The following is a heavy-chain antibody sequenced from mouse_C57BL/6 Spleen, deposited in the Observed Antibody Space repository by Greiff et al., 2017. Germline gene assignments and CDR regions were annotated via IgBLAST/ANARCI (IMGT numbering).Heavy chain of an antibody. Sequence: EVKLVESGGGLVQPKGSLKLSCAASGFTFNTYAMHWVRQAPGKGLEWVARIRSNSSNYATFYADSVKDRFTISRSDSQGRLDLQMNNLKTADTATSYCGGGGIDDYDWCFDVWGKGTTVTVSS. CDR2: IRSNSSNYAT. CDR3: GGGGIDDYDWCFDV. D-gene: IGHD2-4*01. V-gene: IGHV10-3*01. CDR1: GFTFNTYA. J-gene: IGHJ1*03.